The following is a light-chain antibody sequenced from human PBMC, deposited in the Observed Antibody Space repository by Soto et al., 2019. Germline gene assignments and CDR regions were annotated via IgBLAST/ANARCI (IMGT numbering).Light chain of an antibody. CDR2: EVS. Sequence: QSALTQPASVSGSPGQSITISCTGTSSDVGTYNLVSWYQQRPDKAPEFIIYEVSKWPTGVSNRFSGSKSGNTASLTISGLQAEDEADYYCCSYADIRSVVFGGGTKLTVL. V-gene: IGLV2-23*02. J-gene: IGLJ2*01. CDR3: CSYADIRSVV. CDR1: SSDVGTYNL.